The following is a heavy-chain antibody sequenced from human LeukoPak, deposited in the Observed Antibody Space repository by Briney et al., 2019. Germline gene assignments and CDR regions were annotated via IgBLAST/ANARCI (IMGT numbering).Heavy chain of an antibody. D-gene: IGHD2-2*01. CDR2: ISGSGGST. Sequence: PGGSLRLSCAASGFTFSSYAMSWVRQAPGKGLEWVSAISGSGGSTYYADSVKGRFTISRDNSKSTLYVQMNSLRAEDTAVYYCAKDEEGIVPAACFDYWGQGTLVTVSS. CDR3: AKDEEGIVPAACFDY. J-gene: IGHJ4*02. V-gene: IGHV3-23*01. CDR1: GFTFSSYA.